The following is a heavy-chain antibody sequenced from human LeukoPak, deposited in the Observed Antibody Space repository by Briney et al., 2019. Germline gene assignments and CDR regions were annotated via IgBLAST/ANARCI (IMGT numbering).Heavy chain of an antibody. Sequence: GGSLRLSCAASGFTFSSYSMNWVRQAPGKGLEWVSSISSSSSYIYYADSVKGRFTISRDNAKNSLYLQMNSLRAEDTAVYYRARELPYQLLRIRNGPMWVFDYWGQGTLVTVSS. CDR3: ARELPYQLLRIRNGPMWVFDY. CDR2: ISSSSSYI. CDR1: GFTFSSYS. J-gene: IGHJ4*02. V-gene: IGHV3-21*04. D-gene: IGHD2-2*01.